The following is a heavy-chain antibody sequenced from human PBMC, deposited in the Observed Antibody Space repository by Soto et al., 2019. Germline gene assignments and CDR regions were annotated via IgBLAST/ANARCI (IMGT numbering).Heavy chain of an antibody. V-gene: IGHV1-69*13. D-gene: IGHD5-18*01. Sequence: SVKVSCKASGGTFSSYAISWVRQAPGQGLEWMGGIIPIFGTANYAQKFQGRVTITADESTSTAYMELSSLRSEDTAVYYCARGRGTIQLWRYYGMDVWGQGTTVTVSS. CDR3: ARGRGTIQLWRYYGMDV. J-gene: IGHJ6*02. CDR2: IIPIFGTA. CDR1: GGTFSSYA.